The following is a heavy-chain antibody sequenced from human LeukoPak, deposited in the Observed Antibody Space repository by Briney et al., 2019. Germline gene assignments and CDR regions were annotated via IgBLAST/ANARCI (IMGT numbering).Heavy chain of an antibody. V-gene: IGHV4-39*07. J-gene: IGHJ4*02. Sequence: SETLSLTCTVSGGSISSSSYYWGWIRQPPGKGLEWIGSIYYSGSTYYNPSLKSRVTISVDTSKNQFSLKVKSVTRADTAVYYCARGGDTRDGYKFDYWGLGTLVTVSS. D-gene: IGHD5-24*01. CDR2: IYYSGST. CDR1: GGSISSSSYY. CDR3: ARGGDTRDGYKFDY.